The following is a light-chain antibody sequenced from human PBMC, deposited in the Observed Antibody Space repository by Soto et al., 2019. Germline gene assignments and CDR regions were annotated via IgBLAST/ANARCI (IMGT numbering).Light chain of an antibody. CDR2: KIS. J-gene: IGKJ1*01. Sequence: IVLTQTPLSSPVSLGQPASISCRSSQSLVHSDGNTYLSWLHQRPGQPPRLLLYKISNRLSGVPDRFSGSGAGTDFTLKISRVEAEDVGVYYCMQATLFPLFGQGTKVEI. CDR3: MQATLFPL. CDR1: QSLVHSDGNTY. V-gene: IGKV2-24*01.